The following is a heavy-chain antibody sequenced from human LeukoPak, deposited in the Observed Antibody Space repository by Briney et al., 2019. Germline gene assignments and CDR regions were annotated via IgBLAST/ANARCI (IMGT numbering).Heavy chain of an antibody. Sequence: SETLSLTCTVSGGSISSSSYYWSWIRQPPGKGLEWIGYIYYSGSTNYNPSLKSRVTISVDTSKNQFSLKLSSVTAADTAVYYCARLKERASGLTGYYSGDSNDAFDIWGQGTMVTVSS. CDR1: GGSISSSSYY. V-gene: IGHV4-61*05. CDR2: IYYSGST. CDR3: ARLKERASGLTGYYSGDSNDAFDI. D-gene: IGHD3-9*01. J-gene: IGHJ3*02.